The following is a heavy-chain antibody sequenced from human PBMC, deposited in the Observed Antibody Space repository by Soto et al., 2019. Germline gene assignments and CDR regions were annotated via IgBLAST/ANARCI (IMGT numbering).Heavy chain of an antibody. D-gene: IGHD2-2*01. CDR2: ISHDGSNK. CDR1: GFTFSSYG. V-gene: IGHV3-30*18. Sequence: QVQLVESGGGVVQPGRSLRLSCAASGFTFSSYGMHWVRQAPGKGLEWVAVISHDGSNKYYADSVKGRFTISRDNSKNTLYLQMNSLRAEDTAVYYCAKDHCISTSCYPSYYYYYGMDVWGQGTTVTVSS. CDR3: AKDHCISTSCYPSYYYYYGMDV. J-gene: IGHJ6*02.